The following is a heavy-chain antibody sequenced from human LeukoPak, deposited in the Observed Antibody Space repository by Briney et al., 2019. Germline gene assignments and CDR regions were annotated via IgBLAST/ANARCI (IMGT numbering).Heavy chain of an antibody. CDR3: AKDPVAVTRYFDL. V-gene: IGHV3-23*01. J-gene: IGHJ2*01. D-gene: IGHD6-19*01. Sequence: GVSLRLSCAASGFTFSSDAMSWVRQAPGKGLEWVSAISGSGGSTYYADSVKGRFTISRDNSKNTLSLQMNSLRAEDTAVYYCAKDPVAVTRYFDLWGRGTLVTVSS. CDR1: GFTFSSDA. CDR2: ISGSGGST.